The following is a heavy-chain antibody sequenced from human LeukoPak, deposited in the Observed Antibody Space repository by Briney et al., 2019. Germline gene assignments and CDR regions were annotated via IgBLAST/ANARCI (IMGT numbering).Heavy chain of an antibody. CDR3: ARSLFVLVSSALGY. CDR1: GYTFTDYY. Sequence: ASVKVSCKASGYTFTDYYMHWVRQAPGQGLEWMGWINPNNGGTNYAQEFQGRVTMTRDTSISTAYMELSSLRSNDTAVYYCARSLFVLVSSALGYWGQGTLVTVSS. V-gene: IGHV1-2*02. D-gene: IGHD2-2*01. CDR2: INPNNGGT. J-gene: IGHJ4*02.